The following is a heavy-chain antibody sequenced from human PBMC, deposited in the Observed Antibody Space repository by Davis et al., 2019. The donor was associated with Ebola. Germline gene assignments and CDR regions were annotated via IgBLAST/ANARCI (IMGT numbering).Heavy chain of an antibody. CDR1: GFTFDDYA. V-gene: IGHV3-9*01. D-gene: IGHD3-22*01. Sequence: SLKISCAASGFTFDDYAMHWVRQAPGKGLEWVSGISWNSGSIGYADSVKGRFTISRDNAKNSLYLQMNSLRAEDTALYYCAKDRYDSSGYYHLDFDYWGQGTLVTVSS. CDR3: AKDRYDSSGYYHLDFDY. CDR2: ISWNSGSI. J-gene: IGHJ4*02.